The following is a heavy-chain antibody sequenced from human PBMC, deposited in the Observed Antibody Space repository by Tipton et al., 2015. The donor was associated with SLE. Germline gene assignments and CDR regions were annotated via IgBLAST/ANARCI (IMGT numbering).Heavy chain of an antibody. V-gene: IGHV4-4*08. J-gene: IGHJ4*02. CDR2: MYTSGST. D-gene: IGHD1-1*01. CDR1: GGSISGYY. CDR3: ARDPDNDDDESRDKF. Sequence: TLSLTCTVSGGSISGYYWTWIRQPPGKGLEWIGYMYTSGSTNYNPSLKSRVTISVDTSKNQFSLRLSSVTAADTAVYYCARDPDNDDDESRDKFWGRGTLVTVSS.